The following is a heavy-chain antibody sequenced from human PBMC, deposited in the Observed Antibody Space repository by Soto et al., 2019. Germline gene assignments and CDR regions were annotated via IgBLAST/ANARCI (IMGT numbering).Heavy chain of an antibody. CDR1: GLTFTNAW. CDR2: IKSKTDGGTT. J-gene: IGHJ4*02. CDR3: TIVTYPGNRFDY. D-gene: IGHD4-4*01. Sequence: PGGSLRLSCAASGLTFTNAWMSWVRQAPGKGLEWVGRIKSKTDGGTTDYAAPVKGRFTISRDDSTNTLYPEMNSLKTEDTAVYYCTIVTYPGNRFDYWGQGTLVTVSS. V-gene: IGHV3-15*01.